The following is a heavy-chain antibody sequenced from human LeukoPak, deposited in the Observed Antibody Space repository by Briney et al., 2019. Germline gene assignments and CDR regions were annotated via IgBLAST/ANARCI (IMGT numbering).Heavy chain of an antibody. J-gene: IGHJ3*02. V-gene: IGHV4-34*01. D-gene: IGHD1-26*01. CDR3: ARGPIVTSAFDI. CDR2: INHSGST. Sequence: PSETLSLTCAVYGGSLSGYYWSWIRQPPGKGLEWIGEINHSGSTNYNPSLKSRVTISVDTSKNQFSLKLSSVTAADTAVYYCARGPIVTSAFDIWGQGTMVTVSS. CDR1: GGSLSGYY.